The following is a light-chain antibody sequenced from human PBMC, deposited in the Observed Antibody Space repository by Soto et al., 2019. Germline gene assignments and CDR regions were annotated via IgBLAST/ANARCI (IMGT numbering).Light chain of an antibody. CDR3: QQYGTTPET. CDR2: GGS. J-gene: IGKJ1*01. Sequence: EIVLTQSPGTLSLSPGERATLSCRASQSLRNNNLAWYQQKPGQAPRLLIYGGSSRATGVPDRFSGSGSGTDFIFTISRLEPEDFAMYYCQQYGTTPETFGQGTKVEI. CDR1: QSLRNNN. V-gene: IGKV3-20*01.